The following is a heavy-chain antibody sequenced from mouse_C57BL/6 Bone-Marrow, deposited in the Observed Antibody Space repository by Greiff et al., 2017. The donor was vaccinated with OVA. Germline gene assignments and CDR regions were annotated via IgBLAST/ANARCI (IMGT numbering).Heavy chain of an antibody. V-gene: IGHV1-22*01. Sequence: VQLQQSGPELVKPGASVKMSCKASGYTFTDYNMHWVKQSHGKSLEWIGYINPNNGGTSYNQKFKGKATLTVNKSSSTAYMELRSLTSEDSAVYYCARKIYYGSLYYFDYWGQGTTLTVSS. CDR3: ARKIYYGSLYYFDY. J-gene: IGHJ2*01. D-gene: IGHD1-1*01. CDR1: GYTFTDYN. CDR2: INPNNGGT.